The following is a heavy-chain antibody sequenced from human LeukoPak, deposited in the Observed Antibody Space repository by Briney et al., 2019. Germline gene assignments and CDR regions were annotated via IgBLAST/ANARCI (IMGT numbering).Heavy chain of an antibody. D-gene: IGHD3-3*01. V-gene: IGHV3-74*01. J-gene: IGHJ4*02. Sequence: GGSLRLFCAAAGFTFSSYWMHWVRQAPGKGLVWVSRINSDGITTHYADSVRGRFTISRDNAESTLYLQMNSLRAEDTAVYYCARVRFWSGLCGFDYWGQGTLVTVSS. CDR1: GFTFSSYW. CDR3: ARVRFWSGLCGFDY. CDR2: INSDGITT.